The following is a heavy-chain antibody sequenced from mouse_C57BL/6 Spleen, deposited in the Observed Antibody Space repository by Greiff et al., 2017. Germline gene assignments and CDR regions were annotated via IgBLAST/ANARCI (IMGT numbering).Heavy chain of an antibody. V-gene: IGHV1-75*01. CDR1: GYTFTDYY. CDR3: ARRGFSTTVGYFDY. CDR2: IFPGSGST. D-gene: IGHD1-1*01. J-gene: IGHJ2*01. Sequence: QVQLQQSGPELVKPGASVKISCKASGYTFTDYYINWVKQRPGQGLEWIGWIFPGSGSTYYNEKFKGKATLTVDKSSSTAYMLLSSLTSEDSAVYFCARRGFSTTVGYFDYWGQGTTLTVSS.